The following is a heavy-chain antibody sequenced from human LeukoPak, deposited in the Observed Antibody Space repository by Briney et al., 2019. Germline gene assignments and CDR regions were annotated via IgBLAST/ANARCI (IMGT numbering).Heavy chain of an antibody. Sequence: GGSLRLSCAASGFTVSSNYMSWVRQAPGKGLEWVSVIYSGGSTYYAASVKGRFTISRDNSKNTLYLQMNSLRAGDTAVYYCASSYGGYDSSGYYSEVDYWGQGTLVTVSS. J-gene: IGHJ4*02. CDR3: ASSYGGYDSSGYYSEVDY. V-gene: IGHV3-53*01. CDR1: GFTVSSNY. D-gene: IGHD3-22*01. CDR2: IYSGGST.